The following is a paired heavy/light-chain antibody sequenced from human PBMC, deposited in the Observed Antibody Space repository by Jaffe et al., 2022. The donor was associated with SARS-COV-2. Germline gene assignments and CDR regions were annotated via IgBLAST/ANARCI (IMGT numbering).Light chain of an antibody. CDR2: AAS. CDR3: QQSYSTPRA. Sequence: DIQMTQSPSSLSASVGDRVTITCRASQSISSYLNWYQQKPGKAPKLLIYAASSLQSGVPSRFSGSGSGTDFTLTISSLQPEDFATYYCQQSYSTPRAFGQGTKVEIK. J-gene: IGKJ1*01. V-gene: IGKV1-39*01. CDR1: QSISSY.
Heavy chain of an antibody. Sequence: QVQLQESGPGLVKPSQTLSLTCTVSGGSISSGDYYWSWIRQPPGKGLEWIGYIYYSGSTYYNPSLKSRVTISVDTSKNQFSLKLSSVTAADTAVYYCAREVRSSWYNFDYWGQGTLVTVSS. CDR2: IYYSGST. CDR1: GGSISSGDYY. J-gene: IGHJ4*02. CDR3: AREVRSSWYNFDY. D-gene: IGHD6-13*01. V-gene: IGHV4-30-4*01.